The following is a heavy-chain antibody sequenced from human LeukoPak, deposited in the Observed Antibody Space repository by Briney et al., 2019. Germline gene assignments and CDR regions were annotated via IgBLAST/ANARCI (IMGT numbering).Heavy chain of an antibody. V-gene: IGHV1-69*13. J-gene: IGHJ5*02. Sequence: ASVKVSCKASGGTFSSYAISWVRQAPGQGLEWMGRIIPIFGTANYAQKFQGRVTITADESTSTAYMELSSLRSEDTAVYYCAREQDIVVVPAAPWFDPWGQGTLVTVSS. CDR3: AREQDIVVVPAAPWFDP. CDR1: GGTFSSYA. D-gene: IGHD2-2*01. CDR2: IIPIFGTA.